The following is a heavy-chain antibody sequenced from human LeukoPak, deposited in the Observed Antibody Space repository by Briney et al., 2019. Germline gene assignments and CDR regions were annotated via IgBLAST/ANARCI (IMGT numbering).Heavy chain of an antibody. J-gene: IGHJ4*02. CDR2: IKQDGSEK. Sequence: PGGSLRLSCAASGFTFISYWMSWVRQAPGKGLEWVANIKQDGSEKYYVDSVKGRFTISRDNAKNSLYLQMNSLRAEDTAVYYCARDTWSGYPNYWGQGTLVTVSS. CDR3: ARDTWSGYPNY. CDR1: GFTFISYW. V-gene: IGHV3-7*01. D-gene: IGHD3-3*01.